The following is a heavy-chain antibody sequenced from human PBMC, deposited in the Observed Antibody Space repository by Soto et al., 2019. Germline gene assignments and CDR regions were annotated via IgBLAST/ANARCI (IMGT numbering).Heavy chain of an antibody. CDR3: AKHRGYSSSWYSYPSDI. CDR2: ISGSGGST. Sequence: PGGSLRLSCAASGFTFSSYAMSWVRQAPGKGLEWVSAISGSGGSTYYADSVKGRFTISRDNSKNTLYLQMNSLRAEDTAVYYCAKHRGYSSSWYSYPSDIWGQGTMFTVSS. J-gene: IGHJ3*02. V-gene: IGHV3-23*01. D-gene: IGHD6-13*01. CDR1: GFTFSSYA.